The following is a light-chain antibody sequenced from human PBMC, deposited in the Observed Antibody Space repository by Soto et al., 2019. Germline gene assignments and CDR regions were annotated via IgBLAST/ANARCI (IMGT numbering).Light chain of an antibody. J-gene: IGLJ2*01. V-gene: IGLV2-8*01. CDR1: SSDVGGYNY. Sequence: QSVLTQPPSASGSPGQSVTISCTGTSSDVGGYNYVSWYQQHPGKAPKLMIYEVSKRPSGVPDRFSGSKSGNTASLTVSGLQAEDEADYYCSSYAGNNNVVIGGGTKLTVL. CDR2: EVS. CDR3: SSYAGNNNVV.